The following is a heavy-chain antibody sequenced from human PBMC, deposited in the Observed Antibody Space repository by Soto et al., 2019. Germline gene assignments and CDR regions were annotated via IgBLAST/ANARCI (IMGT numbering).Heavy chain of an antibody. V-gene: IGHV3-21*01. CDR3: VRDGLDYYDTERLYFDN. CDR2: ISSGAVYI. D-gene: IGHD3-22*01. J-gene: IGHJ4*02. CDR1: GFNFITYS. Sequence: EVQLVESGGGPVRPGGSLKLSCAASGFNFITYSLIWVRQAPGKGLAGVASISSGAVYIDYADSVKGRFTISRDNANNSLYLQMNSLRAEDTATYYCVRDGLDYYDTERLYFDNWGQGTLVTVSS.